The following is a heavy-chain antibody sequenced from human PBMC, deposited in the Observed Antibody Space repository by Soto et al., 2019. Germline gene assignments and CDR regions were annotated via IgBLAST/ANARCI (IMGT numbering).Heavy chain of an antibody. CDR1: GGTFTTDT. V-gene: IGHV1-69*08. CDR3: AREEGSYKMRTFPFYYLDV. Sequence: QVQLVHSGPEVKKSGSSVKVSCKLSGGTFTTDTISWLRRAPGQGLEWMGRIIPILGTGNYAQKFQGRVTIIEDESTNTGYMKVSSLTSEDTAVYYCAREEGSYKMRTFPFYYLDVCCNGTTVTVSS. J-gene: IGHJ6*03. CDR2: IIPILGTG. D-gene: IGHD3-10*01.